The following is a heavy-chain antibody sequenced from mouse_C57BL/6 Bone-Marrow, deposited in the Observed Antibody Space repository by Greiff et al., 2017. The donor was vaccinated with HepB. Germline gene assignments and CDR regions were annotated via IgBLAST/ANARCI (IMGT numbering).Heavy chain of an antibody. D-gene: IGHD2-2*01. CDR1: GYTFTSYW. J-gene: IGHJ4*01. CDR2: IDPSDSDT. Sequence: VQLQQPGAELVRPGSSVKLSCKASGYTFTSYWMHWVKQRPIQGLEWIGNIDPSDSDTHYNQKFKDKATLTVYKSSSTAYMQLSSLTSEDSAVYYCARSDYGYDYYAMDDWGQGTSVTVSS. CDR3: ARSDYGYDYYAMDD. V-gene: IGHV1-52*01.